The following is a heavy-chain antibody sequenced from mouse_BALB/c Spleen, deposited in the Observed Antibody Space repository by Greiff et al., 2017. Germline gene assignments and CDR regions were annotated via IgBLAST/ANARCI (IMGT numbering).Heavy chain of an antibody. CDR2: ISYSGST. CDR3: ARPGAAWFAY. Sequence: DVKLVESGPGLVKPSQSLSLTCTVTGYSITSDYAWNWIRQFPGNKLEWMGYISYSGSTSYNPSLKSRISITRDTSKNQFFLQLNSVTTEDTATYYCARPGAAWFAYWGQGTLVTVSA. V-gene: IGHV3-2*02. J-gene: IGHJ3*01. CDR1: GYSITSDYA. D-gene: IGHD3-3*01.